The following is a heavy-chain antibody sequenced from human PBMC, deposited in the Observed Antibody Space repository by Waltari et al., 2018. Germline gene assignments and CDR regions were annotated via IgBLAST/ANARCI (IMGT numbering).Heavy chain of an antibody. V-gene: IGHV3-74*01. CDR1: GFTFSSYW. CDR3: AKGGGWLQDY. Sequence: EVQLVESGGGLAQPGGSLRLSCVASGFTFSSYWMHWVSQAPGKGLVWVSRIKSARSTTNCSYSVKGRFTISRDNAKNTLYLQMNSLRAEDTAVYYCAKGGGWLQDYWGQGTLVTVSS. CDR2: IKSARSTT. D-gene: IGHD5-12*01. J-gene: IGHJ4*02.